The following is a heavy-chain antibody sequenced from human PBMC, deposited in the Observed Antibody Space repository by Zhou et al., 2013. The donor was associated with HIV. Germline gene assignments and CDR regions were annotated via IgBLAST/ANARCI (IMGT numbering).Heavy chain of an antibody. J-gene: IGHJ4*02. Sequence: QVRLVQSGAEVKKPGASVKVSCKTSGYTFATYGLSWVRQAPGQGLEWMGWISPYNGNTNYAQKLQGRVTMTTDTSTSTAYMELRSLKSDDTAVYYCARLPNRGLGLDYWGQGTLVTVSS. V-gene: IGHV1-18*01. CDR1: GYTFATYG. CDR3: ARLPNRGLGLDY. CDR2: ISPYNGNT. D-gene: IGHD3-10*01.